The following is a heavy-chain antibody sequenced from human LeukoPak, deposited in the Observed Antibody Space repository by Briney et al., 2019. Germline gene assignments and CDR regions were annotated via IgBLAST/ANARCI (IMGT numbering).Heavy chain of an antibody. V-gene: IGHV3-30*02. CDR3: AKAGPRRSALEY. CDR1: GFTFSSTG. CDR2: IRFDATSE. J-gene: IGHJ4*02. Sequence: GGSLRLSCAASGFTFSSTGMHWVRQAPGKGLEWVAFIRFDATSEYYADSVRGRFTISRDVSSNTLSLQMISLRTAAKTMSYCAKAGPRRSALEYWGQGTLVTVSS.